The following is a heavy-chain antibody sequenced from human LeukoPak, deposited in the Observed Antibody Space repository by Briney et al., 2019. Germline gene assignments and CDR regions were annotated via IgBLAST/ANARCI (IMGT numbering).Heavy chain of an antibody. CDR2: ISGSGGST. CDR3: ARTRWLQFYFDY. J-gene: IGHJ4*02. Sequence: PGGSLRLSCGASGFIYSNYVMSWVRQAPEKGLEWVSGISGSGGSTYYADSVKGRFTISRDNSKNTLYLQMNSLRVEDTAVYYCARTRWLQFYFDYWGQGTLVTVSS. CDR1: GFIYSNYV. V-gene: IGHV3-23*01. D-gene: IGHD5-24*01.